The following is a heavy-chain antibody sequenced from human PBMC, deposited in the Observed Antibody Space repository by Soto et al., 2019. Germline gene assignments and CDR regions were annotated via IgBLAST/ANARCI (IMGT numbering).Heavy chain of an antibody. V-gene: IGHV1-69*13. CDR3: AREYGNYYGSGSYYNTFDY. Sequence: ASVKVSCKASGGTFSSYAISWVRQAPGRGLEWMGGIIPIFGTANYAQKFQGRVTITADESTSTAYMELSSLRSEDTAVYYCAREYGNYYGSGSYYNTFDYWGQGTLVTVSS. CDR2: IIPIFGTA. J-gene: IGHJ4*02. CDR1: GGTFSSYA. D-gene: IGHD3-10*01.